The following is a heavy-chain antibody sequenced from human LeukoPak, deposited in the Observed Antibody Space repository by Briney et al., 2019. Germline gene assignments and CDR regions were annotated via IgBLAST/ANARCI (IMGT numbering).Heavy chain of an antibody. Sequence: GASVKVSCKTSGYIFTTYGISWVRQAPGQGLEWMGWISAYNGNTNYAQKLQGRVTMTTDTSTSTAYMEPRSLRSDDTAVYYCARDDYCSGGSCYPYFDYWGQGTLVTVSS. J-gene: IGHJ4*02. CDR3: ARDDYCSGGSCYPYFDY. CDR1: GYIFTTYG. V-gene: IGHV1-18*01. CDR2: ISAYNGNT. D-gene: IGHD2-15*01.